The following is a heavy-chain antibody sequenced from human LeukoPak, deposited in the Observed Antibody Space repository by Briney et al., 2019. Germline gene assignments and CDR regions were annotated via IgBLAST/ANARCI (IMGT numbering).Heavy chain of an antibody. D-gene: IGHD1-14*01. CDR3: ARQPYNYYYLDV. V-gene: IGHV3-23*01. CDR2: IVGDASKV. J-gene: IGHJ6*03. Sequence: GGSLSLSCAVSGFSFVNCAMTWVRQARGKGLEWVSSIVGDASKVYYADSVKGRFTISSDGSRNMLFLHMSRLRAEDTAIYYCARQPYNYYYLDVWGKGTTVTVSS. CDR1: GFSFVNCA.